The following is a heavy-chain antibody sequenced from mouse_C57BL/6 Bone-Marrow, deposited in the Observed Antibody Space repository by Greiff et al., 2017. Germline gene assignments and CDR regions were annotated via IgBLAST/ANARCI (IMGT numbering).Heavy chain of an antibody. CDR2: IHPNSGST. D-gene: IGHD1-2*01. J-gene: IGHJ2*01. V-gene: IGHV1-64*01. CDR3: ARKGYYGPGVYFDY. CDR1: GYTFTSYW. Sequence: QVQLQQPGAELVKPGASVKLSCKASGYTFTSYWMHWVKQRPGQGLEWIGMIHPNSGSTNYNEKFKSKATLTVDKSSSTAYMQLSSLTSEDSAVYYCARKGYYGPGVYFDYWGQVTTLTVSS.